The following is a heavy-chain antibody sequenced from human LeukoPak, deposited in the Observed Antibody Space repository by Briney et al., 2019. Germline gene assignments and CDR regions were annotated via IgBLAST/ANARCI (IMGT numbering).Heavy chain of an antibody. J-gene: IGHJ3*01. Sequence: GESLNISCKGSGYSFTRYWIGWVRQMPGKGLEWMGIIDPVDSSTRYSPSFQGQVTISADKSISTAYVQWSSLKASDTAMYYCARSWTGDTFDFWGQGTLVIVSS. CDR2: IDPVDSST. D-gene: IGHD3/OR15-3a*01. CDR1: GYSFTRYW. V-gene: IGHV5-51*01. CDR3: ARSWTGDTFDF.